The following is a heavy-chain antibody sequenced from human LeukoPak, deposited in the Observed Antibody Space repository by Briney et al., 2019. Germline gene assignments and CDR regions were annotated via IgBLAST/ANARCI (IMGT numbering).Heavy chain of an antibody. CDR2: ISYSGST. V-gene: IGHV4-59*01. CDR3: ASASYCTSTSCPFDP. Sequence: SETLSLTCTVSGGSTSSYYWSWIRQRPGKGLEWIGYISYSGSTNYNPSLKSRVTISIDTSKNQFSLKLSSVTAADTAVYYCASASYCTSTSCPFDPWGQGTLVTDSS. J-gene: IGHJ5*02. D-gene: IGHD2-2*01. CDR1: GGSTSSYY.